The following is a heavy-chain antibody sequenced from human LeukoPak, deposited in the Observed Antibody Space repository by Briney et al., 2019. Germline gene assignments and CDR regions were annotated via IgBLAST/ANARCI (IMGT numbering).Heavy chain of an antibody. V-gene: IGHV4-59*01. D-gene: IGHD4-23*01. CDR2: IYYSGST. CDR1: GGSISSYY. CDR3: AGGGLLGYGGNPGRYDY. J-gene: IGHJ4*02. Sequence: SETLSLTCTVSGGSISSYYWSWIRQPPGKGLEWIGYIYYSGSTNYNPSLKSRVTISVDTSKNQFSLKLSSVTAADTAVYYCAGGGLLGYGGNPGRYDYWGQGTLVTVSS.